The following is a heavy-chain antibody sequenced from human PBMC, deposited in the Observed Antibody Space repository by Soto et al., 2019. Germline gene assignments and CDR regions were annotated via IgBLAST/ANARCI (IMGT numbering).Heavy chain of an antibody. Sequence: QVQLVQSGAEVQKPGSSVKVSCKASGGIFSSYAISWLRQAPGQGREWMGAVIPILGQAYYAQDLQDRVSITADESTRTTYMELSSLRSEDTAVYFCARVGGIGAPPGTDYWGQGTLVTVSS. CDR2: VIPILGQA. J-gene: IGHJ4*02. CDR1: GGIFSSYA. V-gene: IGHV1-69*01. D-gene: IGHD6-6*01. CDR3: ARVGGIGAPPGTDY.